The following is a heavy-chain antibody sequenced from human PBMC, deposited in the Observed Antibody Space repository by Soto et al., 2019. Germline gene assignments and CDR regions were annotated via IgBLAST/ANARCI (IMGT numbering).Heavy chain of an antibody. CDR1: GGTFSSYA. V-gene: IGHV1-69*01. CDR3: ARDFPSSSSDP. J-gene: IGHJ5*02. Sequence: QVQLVQSGAEVKKPGSSVKVSCKASGGTFSSYAITWVRQAPGQGLECMGGIIPIFGTANYAQKFQGRVTITADESLTTAYMELSSLRSEDTAVYYCARDFPSSSSDPWGQGTLVTVSS. CDR2: IIPIFGTA.